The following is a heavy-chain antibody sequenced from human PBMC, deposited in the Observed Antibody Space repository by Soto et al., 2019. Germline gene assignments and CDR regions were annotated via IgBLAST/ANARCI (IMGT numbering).Heavy chain of an antibody. J-gene: IGHJ3*02. D-gene: IGHD6-19*01. V-gene: IGHV4-59*08. Sequence: SETLSLTCTVSGGSISSYYWSWIRQPPGKGLEWIGYIYYSGSTNYNPSLKSRVTISVDTSKNQFSLKLSSVTAADTAVYYCARQSNSYGSGWYRAFDIWGQGTMVTVSS. CDR3: ARQSNSYGSGWYRAFDI. CDR1: GGSISSYY. CDR2: IYYSGST.